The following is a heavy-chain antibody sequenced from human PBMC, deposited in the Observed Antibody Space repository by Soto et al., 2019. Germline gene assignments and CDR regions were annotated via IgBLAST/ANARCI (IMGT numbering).Heavy chain of an antibody. D-gene: IGHD2-15*01. V-gene: IGHV1-18*04. CDR3: ARDTNMGYCSGGSCSWSDP. CDR2: ISGYTGKT. J-gene: IGHJ5*02. Sequence: ASVKVSCKASGYTFTTYGVAWVRQAPGQGLEWLGWISGYTGKTNHTQKLQGRVTLTADTSTSTAYMELRSLRPDDTAVYYCARDTNMGYCSGGSCSWSDPWGQGTLVTV. CDR1: GYTFTTYG.